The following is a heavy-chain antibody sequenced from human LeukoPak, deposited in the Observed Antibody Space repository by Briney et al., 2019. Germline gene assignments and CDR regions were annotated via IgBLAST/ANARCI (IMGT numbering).Heavy chain of an antibody. CDR3: ARLPIAARPGRAFDI. CDR2: IYPGDSDT. Sequence: GESLKISCKGSGYSFTSYWIGWVRQMPGKGLEWVVIIYPGDSDTRYSPSFQGQVTISADKSISTAYLQWSSLKASDTAMYYCARLPIAARPGRAFDIWGQGTMVTVSS. J-gene: IGHJ3*02. D-gene: IGHD6-6*01. CDR1: GYSFTSYW. V-gene: IGHV5-51*01.